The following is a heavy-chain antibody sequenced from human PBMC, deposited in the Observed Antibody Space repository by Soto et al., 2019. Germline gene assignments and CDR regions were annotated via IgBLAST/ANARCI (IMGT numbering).Heavy chain of an antibody. Sequence: GGSLRLSCAASGFTFGSYSMNWVRQAPGKGLEWVSIINRDGSETYYVDSVKGRFTISRDNAKNSLYLQMNSLRAEDTAVYYCARGTPYCTSTTCSPSYYYGMDVWGQGTTVTVSS. CDR1: GFTFGSYS. CDR3: ARGTPYCTSTTCSPSYYYGMDV. J-gene: IGHJ6*02. D-gene: IGHD2-2*01. CDR2: INRDGSET. V-gene: IGHV3-7*03.